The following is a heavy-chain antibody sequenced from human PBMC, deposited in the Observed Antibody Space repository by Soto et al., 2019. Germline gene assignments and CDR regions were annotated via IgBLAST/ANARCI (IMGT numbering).Heavy chain of an antibody. J-gene: IGHJ6*02. CDR1: GYSFTSYW. CDR3: ARHDKYYDILTGYFYYDYGMDV. Sequence: EVQLVQSGAEVKKPGESLKISCKGSGYSFTSYWIGWVRQMPGKGLEWMGIIYPGDSDTSYSPSFQGQVTISADKSISPAYLQWSSLKASDPAMYTCARHDKYYDILTGYFYYDYGMDVCVQGTTVTVSS. CDR2: IYPGDSDT. D-gene: IGHD3-9*01. V-gene: IGHV5-51*01.